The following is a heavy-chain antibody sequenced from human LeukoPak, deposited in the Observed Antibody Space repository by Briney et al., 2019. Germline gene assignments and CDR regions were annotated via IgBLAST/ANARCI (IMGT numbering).Heavy chain of an antibody. CDR2: IWYDGSNK. CDR3: AKGCSSTSCYMRSYNWFDP. D-gene: IGHD2-2*02. J-gene: IGHJ5*02. V-gene: IGHV3-33*06. CDR1: GLTFSSYG. Sequence: GRSLRLSCAASGLTFSSYGMHWVRQAPDKGLEWVAVIWYDGSNKYYADSVKGRFTISRDNSKNTLCLQVNSLRAEDTAVYYCAKGCSSTSCYMRSYNWFDPWGQGTLVTVSS.